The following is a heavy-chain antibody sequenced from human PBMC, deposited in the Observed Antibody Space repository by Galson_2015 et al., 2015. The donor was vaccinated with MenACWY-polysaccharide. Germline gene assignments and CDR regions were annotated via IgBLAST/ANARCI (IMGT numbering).Heavy chain of an antibody. V-gene: IGHV5-51*03. Sequence: QSGAEVKKPGESLTISCKGSGDTFTSSWIGWVRQMPGKGLEWMGIIYPGDSETIYSPSFQGQVTISADKSITTAYLQWSSLKTSDTAVSYCARRGNDYDSNLGRGWYFELWGRGTLVTVSS. D-gene: IGHD3-22*01. CDR3: ARRGNDYDSNLGRGWYFEL. CDR2: IYPGDSET. J-gene: IGHJ2*01. CDR1: GDTFTSSW.